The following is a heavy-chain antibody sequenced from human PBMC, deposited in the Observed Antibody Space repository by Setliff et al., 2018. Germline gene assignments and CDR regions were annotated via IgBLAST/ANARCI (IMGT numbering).Heavy chain of an antibody. Sequence: HGESLKISCKGSGYTFTNYWIGWVRQMPGKGLEWMGVVYPGDSDTRYSPSSQGQVTISADKSISTAYLHWSSLKVSDTAMYYCTRHGTVDAFDYWGQGTMVTVSS. V-gene: IGHV5-51*01. D-gene: IGHD1-1*01. CDR1: GYTFTNYW. J-gene: IGHJ3*01. CDR3: TRHGTVDAFDY. CDR2: VYPGDSDT.